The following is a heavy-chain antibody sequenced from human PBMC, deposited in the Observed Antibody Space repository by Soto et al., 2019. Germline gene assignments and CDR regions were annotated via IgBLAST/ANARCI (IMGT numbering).Heavy chain of an antibody. V-gene: IGHV4-38-2*01. CDR2: IYHSGTT. CDR1: GYSISSGYY. J-gene: IGHJ4*02. D-gene: IGHD3-22*01. Sequence: PSETLSLTCAVSGYSISSGYYWGWIRQPPGKGLEWIGSIYHSGTTYDNPSLKGRVTISVDMSNNQFSLKLSSVTAADTAVYYCARLLYDSRGYYYFDYWGRGTLVTVSS. CDR3: ARLLYDSRGYYYFDY.